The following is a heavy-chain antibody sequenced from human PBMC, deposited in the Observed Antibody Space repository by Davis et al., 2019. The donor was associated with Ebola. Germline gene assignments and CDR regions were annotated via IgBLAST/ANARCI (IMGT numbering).Heavy chain of an antibody. Sequence: MPGGSLRLSCTVSGGSISSSSYYWGWIRQPPGKGLEWIGEINHSGSTNYNPSLKSRVTISVDTSKNQFSLKLSSVTAADTAVYYCARGDIVVVPAALDYWGQGTLVTVSS. J-gene: IGHJ4*02. D-gene: IGHD2-2*01. V-gene: IGHV4-39*07. CDR3: ARGDIVVVPAALDY. CDR1: GGSISSSSYY. CDR2: INHSGST.